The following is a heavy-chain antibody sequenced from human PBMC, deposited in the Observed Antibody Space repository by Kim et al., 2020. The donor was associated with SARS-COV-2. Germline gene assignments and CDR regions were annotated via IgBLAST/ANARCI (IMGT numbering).Heavy chain of an antibody. CDR1: GFNFGDYA. D-gene: IGHD3-10*01. Sequence: GGSLRFSCAASGFNFGDYAMHWVRQAPGKGLEWVSGISWNSGTKNYVDSVKGRFTISRDNVKKYLYLQMDSLRLEDTAFYYCAKASGDWYFDLWGRATL. V-gene: IGHV3-9*01. J-gene: IGHJ2*01. CDR2: ISWNSGTK. CDR3: AKASGDWYFDL.